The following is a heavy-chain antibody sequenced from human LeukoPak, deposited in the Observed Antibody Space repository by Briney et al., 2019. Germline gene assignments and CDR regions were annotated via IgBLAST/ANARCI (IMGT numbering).Heavy chain of an antibody. CDR3: ARAAIGFDP. D-gene: IGHD2-21*01. CDR1: GYTFASYG. Sequence: GASVKVSCKASGYTFASYGITWMRQATGQGLEWMGWMNPNSGNTGYAQKFQGRVTITRNTSISTAYMELSSLRSEDTAVYYCARAAIGFDPWGQGTLVTVSS. CDR2: MNPNSGNT. J-gene: IGHJ5*02. V-gene: IGHV1-8*03.